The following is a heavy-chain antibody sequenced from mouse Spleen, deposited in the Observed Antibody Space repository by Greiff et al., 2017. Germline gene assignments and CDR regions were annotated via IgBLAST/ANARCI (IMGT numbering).Heavy chain of an antibody. V-gene: IGHV1-59*01. J-gene: IGHJ1*01. CDR2: IDPSDSYT. CDR1: GYTFTSYW. Sequence: VQLQQPGAELVRPGTSVKLSCKASGYTFTSYWMHWVKQRPGQGLEWIGVIDPSDSYTNYNQKFKGKATLTVDTSSSTAYMQLSSLTSEDSAVYYCARWGYYGYDWYFDVWGAGTTVTVSS. D-gene: IGHD1-2*01. CDR3: ARWGYYGYDWYFDV.